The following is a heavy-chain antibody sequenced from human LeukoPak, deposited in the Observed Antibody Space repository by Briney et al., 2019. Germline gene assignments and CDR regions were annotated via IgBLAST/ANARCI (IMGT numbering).Heavy chain of an antibody. D-gene: IGHD4-17*01. CDR2: NIAGST. Sequence: PGGSLRLSCAASGFTVSTSYMNWVRQAPGKGLEWVSVNIAGSTYYADSVKGRFTISRDNSKNTLYLQMNSLRAEDTAVYYCARDTVTTFRFRDYYYYGMDVWGQGTTVTVSS. CDR1: GFTVSTSY. V-gene: IGHV3-53*01. J-gene: IGHJ6*02. CDR3: ARDTVTTFRFRDYYYYGMDV.